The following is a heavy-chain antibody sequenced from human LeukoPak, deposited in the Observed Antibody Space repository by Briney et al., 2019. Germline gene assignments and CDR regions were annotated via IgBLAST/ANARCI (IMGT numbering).Heavy chain of an antibody. Sequence: SETLSLTCTVSGGSISSHYWSWIRQPPGKGLEWIGYIYYSGSTNYNPSLKSRVTISVDTSKNQFSLKLSSVTAADTAVYYCARHMYSSSWYGYYYMDVWGQGTLVTVSS. V-gene: IGHV4-59*08. CDR1: GGSISSHY. CDR2: IYYSGST. J-gene: IGHJ6*03. D-gene: IGHD6-13*01. CDR3: ARHMYSSSWYGYYYMDV.